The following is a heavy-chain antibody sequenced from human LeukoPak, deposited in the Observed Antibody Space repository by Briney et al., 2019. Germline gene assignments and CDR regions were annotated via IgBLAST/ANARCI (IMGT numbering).Heavy chain of an antibody. CDR2: LYSGETT. CDR1: GFTVSSKY. J-gene: IGHJ6*02. Sequence: GGSLRLSCAASGFTVSSKYMSWVRQAPGKGLEWVSLLYSGETTYYADSVKGRFTISRDNSKNTLYLQMNSLRAEDTAVYYCARDLGYCSGGSCPYYYYYGMDVWGQGTTVTVSS. CDR3: ARDLGYCSGGSCPYYYYYGMDV. V-gene: IGHV3-53*01. D-gene: IGHD2-15*01.